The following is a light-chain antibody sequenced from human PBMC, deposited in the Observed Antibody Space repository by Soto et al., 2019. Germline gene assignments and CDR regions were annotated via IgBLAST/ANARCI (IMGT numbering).Light chain of an antibody. Sequence: EIVLTQSPGTLSLSPGERATLSCRASQSVSSTYLAWYQQKPGQAPRLIIYGAYSRATDIPDRFSGIGSGTDFTLTISRLEPEDFAVYYCQQYGSPPLYTFGQGSKLEIK. J-gene: IGKJ2*01. CDR1: QSVSSTY. CDR2: GAY. V-gene: IGKV3-20*01. CDR3: QQYGSPPLYT.